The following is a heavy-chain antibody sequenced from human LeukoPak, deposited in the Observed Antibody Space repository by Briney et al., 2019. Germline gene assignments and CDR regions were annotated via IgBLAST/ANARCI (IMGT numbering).Heavy chain of an antibody. D-gene: IGHD3-10*01. Sequence: SETLSLTCTASGGSISSYYWSWFRQPPGKGLEGIGDIYYSGSTNYNPALTSRVTISVDTSKNKYSLKLSSVTAADTAADYCARWRGDAFDIGGQGTMVTVS. CDR3: ARWRGDAFDI. J-gene: IGHJ3*02. V-gene: IGHV4-59*08. CDR2: IYYSGST. CDR1: GGSISSYY.